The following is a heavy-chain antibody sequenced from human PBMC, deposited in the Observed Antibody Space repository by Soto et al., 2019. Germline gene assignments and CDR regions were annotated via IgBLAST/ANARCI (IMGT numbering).Heavy chain of an antibody. D-gene: IGHD4-17*01. V-gene: IGHV3-23*01. CDR1: GFTFSSHA. CDR2: IVPRGGNT. Sequence: GGSLRLSCAASGFTFSSHAMSWVRQAPGKGLEWVSGIVPRGGNTYYAGSVKGRFTISSDNSKNTLYLQMNSLRPEDTAVYYCAKDHPVTVTNVFDPWGQGTLVTVYS. CDR3: AKDHPVTVTNVFDP. J-gene: IGHJ5*02.